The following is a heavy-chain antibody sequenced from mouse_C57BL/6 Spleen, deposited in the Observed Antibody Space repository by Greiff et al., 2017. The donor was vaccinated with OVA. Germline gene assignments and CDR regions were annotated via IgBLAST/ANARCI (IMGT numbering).Heavy chain of an antibody. CDR1: GFTFSDYG. V-gene: IGHV5-17*01. Sequence: EVQVVESGGGLVKPGGSLKLSCAASGFTFSDYGMHWVRQAPEKGLEWVAYISSGSSTIYYADTVKGRFTISRDNAKNTLFLQMTSLRSEDTAMDYCARETTVVARAMDYWGQGTSVTVSS. CDR2: ISSGSSTI. D-gene: IGHD1-1*01. CDR3: ARETTVVARAMDY. J-gene: IGHJ4*01.